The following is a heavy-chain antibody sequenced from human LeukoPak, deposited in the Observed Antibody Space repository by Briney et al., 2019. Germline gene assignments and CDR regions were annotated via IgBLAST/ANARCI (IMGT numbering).Heavy chain of an antibody. CDR3: ARETCYDILTGYPAPNYFDH. CDR1: GGSISSYY. D-gene: IGHD3-9*01. J-gene: IGHJ4*02. V-gene: IGHV4-59*01. CDR2: IYYSGST. Sequence: SETLSLTCTVSGGSISSYYWSCIRQPPGKGLEWIGYIYYSGSTNYNPSLKSRVTISVDTSKNQFSLKLSSVTAADTAVYYCARETCYDILTGYPAPNYFDHWGQGTLVTVSS.